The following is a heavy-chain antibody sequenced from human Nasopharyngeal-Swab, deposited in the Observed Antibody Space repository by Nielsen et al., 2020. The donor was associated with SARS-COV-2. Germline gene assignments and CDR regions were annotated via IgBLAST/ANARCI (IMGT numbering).Heavy chain of an antibody. V-gene: IGHV3-23*01. D-gene: IGHD2-21*01. CDR1: GFTFSSYA. CDR2: ISVSGDTT. CDR3: AKAPYLRGLDV. Sequence: GGSLRLSCAASGFTFSSYAMTWVRQAPGKGLEWVSIISVSGDTTYYADSVKDRFTISRDNSKNTLYLQTNSLRVEDTAVYYCAKAPYLRGLDVWGQGTTVTVSS. J-gene: IGHJ6*02.